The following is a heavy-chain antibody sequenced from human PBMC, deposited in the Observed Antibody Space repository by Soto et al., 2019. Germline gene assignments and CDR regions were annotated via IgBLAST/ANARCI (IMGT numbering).Heavy chain of an antibody. D-gene: IGHD3-3*01. J-gene: IGHJ5*02. CDR1: GYTFTSYG. V-gene: IGHV1-18*01. CDR3: ARDTRFGVVTGFNNWFDP. Sequence: GASVKVSCKASGYTFTSYGISWVRQAPGQGLEWMGWISAYNGNTNYAQKLRGRVTMTTDTSTSTAYMELRSLRSDDTAVYYCARDTRFGVVTGFNNWFDPWGQGTLVTVSS. CDR2: ISAYNGNT.